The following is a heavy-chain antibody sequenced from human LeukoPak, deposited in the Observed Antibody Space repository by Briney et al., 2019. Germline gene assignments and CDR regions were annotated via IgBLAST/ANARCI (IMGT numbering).Heavy chain of an antibody. CDR3: VRDLILVWTPGDDFDH. Sequence: GGSLRLSCAVSGFTFSNYWMHWVRQAPGKGLEWVSRINERATIISYADSVKGRFTISRENARNTLYLQMNSLTAEDTAVYYCVRDLILVWTPGDDFDHWGQGTLVAVSS. V-gene: IGHV3-74*01. D-gene: IGHD2-8*01. CDR1: GFTFSNYW. J-gene: IGHJ4*02. CDR2: INERATII.